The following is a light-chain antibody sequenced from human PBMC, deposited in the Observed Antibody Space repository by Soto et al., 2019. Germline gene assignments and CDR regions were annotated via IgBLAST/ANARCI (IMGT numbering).Light chain of an antibody. J-gene: IGLJ1*01. V-gene: IGLV2-14*01. CDR3: SSYTSSSISYV. CDR2: EVS. CDR1: SSDVGGYNY. Sequence: QSVLTQPASVCGSPGQSITISCTGTSSDVGGYNYVSWYQQHPGKAPKLMIYEVSNRPSGVSNRFSGSKSGNTASLTISGLQAEDEADYYCSSYTSSSISYVFGTGTKLTVL.